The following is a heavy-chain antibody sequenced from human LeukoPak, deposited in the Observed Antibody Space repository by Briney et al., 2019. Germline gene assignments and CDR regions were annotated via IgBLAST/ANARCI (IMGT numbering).Heavy chain of an antibody. CDR1: GGSISSGGYS. Sequence: SQTLSLTCAVSGGSISSGGYSWSWIRQPPGKGLEGIGNIYHSGSTYYNPSLKSRVTISVDRSKNQFSLKLSSVTAADTAVYYCARGWLLQGTDWFDPWGQGTLVTVSS. J-gene: IGHJ5*02. D-gene: IGHD3-22*01. CDR3: ARGWLLQGTDWFDP. CDR2: IYHSGST. V-gene: IGHV4-30-2*01.